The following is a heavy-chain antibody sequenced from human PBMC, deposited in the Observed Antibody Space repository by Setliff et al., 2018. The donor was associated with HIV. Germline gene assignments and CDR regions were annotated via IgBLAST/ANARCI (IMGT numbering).Heavy chain of an antibody. CDR2: IAYSGTTMYT. V-gene: IGHV4-39*07. CDR1: GGSFIGSSFQ. CDR3: ARGPPFAY. Sequence: SETLSLTCTVSGGSFIGSSFQSTWIRQTPGKGLEWIADIAYSGTTMYTNYNPSLESRVIVSEDTSRDQFFLKLTSVTAGDTAIYYCARGPPFAYWGQGLLVTVSS. J-gene: IGHJ4*02.